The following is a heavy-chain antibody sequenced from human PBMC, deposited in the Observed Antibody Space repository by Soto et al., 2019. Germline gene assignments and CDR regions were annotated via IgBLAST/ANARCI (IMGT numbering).Heavy chain of an antibody. D-gene: IGHD6-13*01. CDR1: GFTFSSYS. CDR3: ARVPGIAAAGTDASDI. CDR2: ISSSSSTI. V-gene: IGHV3-48*01. Sequence: GGSLRLSCAASGFTFSSYSMNWVRQAPGKGLEWVSYISSSSSTIYYADSVKGRFTISRDNAKNSLYLQMNSLRAEDTAVYYCARVPGIAAAGTDASDIWGQGTMVTVSS. J-gene: IGHJ3*02.